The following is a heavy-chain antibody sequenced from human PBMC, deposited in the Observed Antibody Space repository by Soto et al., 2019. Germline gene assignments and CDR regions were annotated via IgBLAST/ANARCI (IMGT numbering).Heavy chain of an antibody. V-gene: IGHV3-53*02. J-gene: IGHJ5*02. D-gene: IGHD2-2*01. CDR2: IYTAGGT. CDR3: ARVLPVAKGGFDP. CDR1: GFTVSNTY. Sequence: EVQLVETGGGLIQPGGSLRLSCAASGFTVSNTYMTWVRQPPGKGLECVSVIYTAGGTNYADSVKGRFIISRDNSKNTLYLQMNSLRAEDTAVYYCARVLPVAKGGFDPWGQGTLVTVSS.